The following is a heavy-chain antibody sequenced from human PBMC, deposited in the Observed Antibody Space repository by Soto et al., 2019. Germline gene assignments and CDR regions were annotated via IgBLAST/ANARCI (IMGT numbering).Heavy chain of an antibody. J-gene: IGHJ6*02. V-gene: IGHV3-33*01. CDR3: AREGRSGYTCGDYYYFGMDV. CDR2: VRHDGGNK. D-gene: IGHD5-18*01. CDR1: GFSFSSYG. Sequence: QVQLVESGGGVVQPGRSLKLSCAASGFSFSSYGIHWVRQAPGKGLEWVAVVRHDGGNKYYTDSVKGRFTISSDNSKNMLYLKMKSMRAEDTAVYYCAREGRSGYTCGDYYYFGMDVWGQGTTVTVSS.